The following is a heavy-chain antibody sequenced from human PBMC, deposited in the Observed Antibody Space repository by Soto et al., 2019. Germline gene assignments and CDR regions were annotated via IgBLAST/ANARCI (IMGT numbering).Heavy chain of an antibody. Sequence: QVQLVESGGGVVQPGRSLRLSCAASGFTFSTCNMHWVRQAPGKGLEWVAVISYDGNDKYYADSVKGRFTISRDNSKNTLYLQMNSLRAEDMAVYYCAKDLYSSDWYNYFDPWGQGTLVTVSS. D-gene: IGHD6-19*01. CDR2: ISYDGNDK. V-gene: IGHV3-30*18. CDR1: GFTFSTCN. J-gene: IGHJ5*02. CDR3: AKDLYSSDWYNYFDP.